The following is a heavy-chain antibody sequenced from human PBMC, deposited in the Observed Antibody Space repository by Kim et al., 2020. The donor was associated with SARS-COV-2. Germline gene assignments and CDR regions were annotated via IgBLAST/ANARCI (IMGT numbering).Heavy chain of an antibody. CDR1: GFTFSSYG. D-gene: IGHD7-27*01. CDR3: ARDELWIMGLLGYYYYGMGL. Sequence: GGSLRLSCAASGFTFSSYGMHWVRQAPGKGLEWVAVIWYDGSNKYYADSVKGRFTISRDNSKNTLYLQMNSLRAEDTAVYYCARDELWIMGLLGYYYYGMGLWGQGATV. V-gene: IGHV3-33*01. CDR2: IWYDGSNK. J-gene: IGHJ6*01.